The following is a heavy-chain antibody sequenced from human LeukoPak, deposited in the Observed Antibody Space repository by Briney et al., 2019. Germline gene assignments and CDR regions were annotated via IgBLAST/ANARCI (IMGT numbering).Heavy chain of an antibody. D-gene: IGHD1-26*01. CDR3: ASLSIVGATNDY. J-gene: IGHJ4*02. Sequence: SETLSLTCTVSGGAISGYFWSWIRQPPGKGLEWIGYIYYRGRTNYNPSLKSRATISVATSKNQFSLKLSSVTAADTAVYYCASLSIVGATNDYWGQGTLVTVSS. CDR2: IYYRGRT. V-gene: IGHV4-59*08. CDR1: GGAISGYF.